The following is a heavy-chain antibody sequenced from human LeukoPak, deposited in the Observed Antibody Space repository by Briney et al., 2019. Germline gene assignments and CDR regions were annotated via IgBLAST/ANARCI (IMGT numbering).Heavy chain of an antibody. Sequence: GGSLRLSCAASGFTVSGNYMSWVRQAPGKGLEWVSVIYSGDSTYYADSVKGRFTISRDNSKNTLYLQMNSLRAEDTAVYYSARHGGTVGGTQGGYFDNWGQGTLVTVSS. J-gene: IGHJ4*02. CDR1: GFTVSGNY. CDR2: IYSGDST. V-gene: IGHV3-53*01. CDR3: ARHGGTVGGTQGGYFDN. D-gene: IGHD1-26*01.